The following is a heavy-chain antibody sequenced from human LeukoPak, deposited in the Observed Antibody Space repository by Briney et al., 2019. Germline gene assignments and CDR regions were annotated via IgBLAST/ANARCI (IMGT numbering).Heavy chain of an antibody. J-gene: IGHJ6*02. CDR1: GYTFTSYG. D-gene: IGHD3-16*01. V-gene: IGHV1-18*01. CDR3: ARQMITFGGVPYGMDV. Sequence: ASVKVSCKASGYTFTSYGISWVRQAPGQGLEWMGWISAYNGNTNYAQKLQGRVTMTTDTSTSTAYMELRSLRSDDTAVYYCARQMITFGGVPYGMDVWGQGTTVTVSS. CDR2: ISAYNGNT.